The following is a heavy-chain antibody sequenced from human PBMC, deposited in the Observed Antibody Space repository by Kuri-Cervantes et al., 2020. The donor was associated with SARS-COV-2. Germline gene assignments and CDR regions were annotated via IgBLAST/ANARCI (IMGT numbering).Heavy chain of an antibody. V-gene: IGHV3-23*01. CDR2: ISGSGGST. CDR1: GFTFSSYA. D-gene: IGHD3-22*01. Sequence: GESLKISCAASGFTFSSYAMSWVRQAPGKGLEWVSAISGSGGSTYYADSVKGRFTVSRDNSKNTLYLQMNSLRAEDTAVYYCAKDRSGYYGVGWFDPWGQGTLVTVSS. CDR3: AKDRSGYYGVGWFDP. J-gene: IGHJ5*02.